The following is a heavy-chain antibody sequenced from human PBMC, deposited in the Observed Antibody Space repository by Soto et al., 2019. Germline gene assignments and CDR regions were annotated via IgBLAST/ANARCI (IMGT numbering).Heavy chain of an antibody. J-gene: IGHJ6*02. CDR1: GYSFSDYF. D-gene: IGHD1-26*01. Sequence: QVQLVQSGAEVKKSGASVKVSCKPSGYSFSDYFIQWVRQAPGQGLEWVAWINPKTAATNYAKKFQGRVSLTWDTSSTTAYMELTRLRPDDTAFYYCARIKWGLNYYNGMDVWGQGTTVSVSS. V-gene: IGHV1-2*02. CDR2: INPKTAAT. CDR3: ARIKWGLNYYNGMDV.